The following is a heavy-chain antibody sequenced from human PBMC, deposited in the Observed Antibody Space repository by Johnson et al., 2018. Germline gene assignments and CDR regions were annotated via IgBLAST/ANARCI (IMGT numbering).Heavy chain of an antibody. CDR2: IIPILAMT. V-gene: IGHV1-69*08. J-gene: IGHJ4*02. CDR1: AGSFNSYT. D-gene: IGHD7-27*01. Sequence: QVQLVQSGAEVKKPGSSVKVSCRASAGSFNSYTVSWVRQAPGQGLEWMGRIIPILAMTDYAQHFQVRVTISADKSATTVYMELSSLRFDDTAVYYCARDSLGFLGMDYWGQGTLVTVSS. CDR3: ARDSLGFLGMDY.